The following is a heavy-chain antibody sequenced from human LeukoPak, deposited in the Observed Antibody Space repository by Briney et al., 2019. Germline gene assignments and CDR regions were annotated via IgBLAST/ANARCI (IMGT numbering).Heavy chain of an antibody. CDR3: TTSLAGAVTAVYPFDH. CDR2: IKSKTDGGTA. D-gene: IGHD2-21*02. Sequence: WSLRLSSLASGFTFSNARMSWVRQAPGKGLEGVGRIKSKTDGGTADYAAPVKRRITISTDDSKTTLHLQMNSLKTEDTAVYYCTTSLAGAVTAVYPFDHWGQGTLVTVSS. CDR1: GFTFSNAR. J-gene: IGHJ4*02. V-gene: IGHV3-15*01.